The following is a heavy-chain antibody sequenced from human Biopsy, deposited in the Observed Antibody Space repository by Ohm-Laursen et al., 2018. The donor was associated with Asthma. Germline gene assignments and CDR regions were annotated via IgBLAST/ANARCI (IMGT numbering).Heavy chain of an antibody. CDR1: GRSLSSGPYY. CDR3: ARDLSGYGTSSACYGFDS. D-gene: IGHD2-8*01. Sequence: TLSLTCTVSGRSLSSGPYYWSWVRQPPGKGLEWIGYINYSGSTFYSPSLESRVTVSVDTSKNQFSLKLSSVTAADTAVYYCARDLSGYGTSSACYGFDSWGQGTLVTVSS. V-gene: IGHV4-31*03. J-gene: IGHJ5*01. CDR2: INYSGST.